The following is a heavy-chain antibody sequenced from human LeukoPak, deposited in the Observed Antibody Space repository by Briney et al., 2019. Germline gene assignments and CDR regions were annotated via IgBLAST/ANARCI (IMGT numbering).Heavy chain of an antibody. CDR2: IIPIFGTA. D-gene: IGHD6-13*01. CDR3: ARALTIGIAAAGDAFDI. Sequence: SVKVSCKASGGTFSSYAISWVRQAPGQGLEWMGGIIPIFGTANYAQKFQGRATITADESTSTAYMELSSLRSEDTAVYYCARALTIGIAAAGDAFDIWGQGTMVTVSS. J-gene: IGHJ3*02. V-gene: IGHV1-69*13. CDR1: GGTFSSYA.